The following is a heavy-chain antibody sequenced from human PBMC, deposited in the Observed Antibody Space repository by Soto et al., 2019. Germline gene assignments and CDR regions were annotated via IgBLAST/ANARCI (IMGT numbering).Heavy chain of an antibody. J-gene: IGHJ5*02. Sequence: QVQLQQWGAGLLKPSETLSLTCAVYGGSFSGYYWSWIRQPPGKGLEWIGAINHSGSTNYNPSLKSRVTISVDTSKNQFSLKLSSVTAADTAVYYCARRRGTYYYDSSGLNWFDPWGQGTLVTVSS. CDR1: GGSFSGYY. D-gene: IGHD3-22*01. V-gene: IGHV4-34*01. CDR3: ARRRGTYYYDSSGLNWFDP. CDR2: INHSGST.